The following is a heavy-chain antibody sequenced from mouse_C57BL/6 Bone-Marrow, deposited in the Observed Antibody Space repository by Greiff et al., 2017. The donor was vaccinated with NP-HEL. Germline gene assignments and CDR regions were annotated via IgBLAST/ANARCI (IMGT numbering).Heavy chain of an antibody. Sequence: VQLVESGPELVKPGASVKLSCKASGYTFTSYDINWVKQRPGQGLEWIGWIYPRDGSTKYNEKFKGKATLTVDTSSSTAYMELHSLTSEDSAVYFCARGVTTVVATTYYAMDYWGQGTSVTVSS. CDR2: IYPRDGST. CDR3: ARGVTTVVATTYYAMDY. D-gene: IGHD1-1*01. J-gene: IGHJ4*01. V-gene: IGHV1-85*01. CDR1: GYTFTSYD.